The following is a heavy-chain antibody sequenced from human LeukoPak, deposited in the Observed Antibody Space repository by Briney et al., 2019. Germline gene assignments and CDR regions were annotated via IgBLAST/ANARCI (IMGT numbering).Heavy chain of an antibody. CDR1: GFTFSSYG. D-gene: IGHD1-26*01. CDR3: AKDLPPLGIVGATFSD. Sequence: GGSLRLSCAASGFTFSSYGMHWVRQAPGEGLEWVAFIRYDGSNKYYADSVKGRFTISRDNSKNTLYLQMNSLRAEDTAVYYCAKDLPPLGIVGATFSDWGQGTLVTVSS. V-gene: IGHV3-30*02. CDR2: IRYDGSNK. J-gene: IGHJ4*02.